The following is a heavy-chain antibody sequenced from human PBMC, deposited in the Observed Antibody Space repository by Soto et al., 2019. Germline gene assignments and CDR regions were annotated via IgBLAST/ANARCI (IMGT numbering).Heavy chain of an antibody. CDR2: IYYSGST. CDR3: ARALHYYEDAVDV. V-gene: IGHV4-61*01. Sequence: XTLSLACTVSGGSVSSSSYYWSWSRQPQGKGLEWIGYIYYSGSTDYNPSLKSRLTISVDTSKKQFSLELSSLTSAYTGLYYCARALHYYEDAVDVWGQGTMGTVS. J-gene: IGHJ3*01. CDR1: GGSVSSSSYY. D-gene: IGHD3-22*01.